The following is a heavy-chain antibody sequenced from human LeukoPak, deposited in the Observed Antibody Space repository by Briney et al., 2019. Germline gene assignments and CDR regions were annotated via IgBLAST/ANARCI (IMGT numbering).Heavy chain of an antibody. CDR3: ARGGKIHTYNWFDP. D-gene: IGHD5-18*01. J-gene: IGHJ5*02. CDR1: GFXFSNYW. V-gene: IGHV3-7*05. Sequence: PGGSLRLSCAGSGFXFSNYWMSWVRQAPGKGQEWVASIKEDGTETYSVDSVKGRFTISRDNTKKALYLQMNSLRAADTAVYYCARGGKIHTYNWFDPWGQGTLVTVSS. CDR2: IKEDGTET.